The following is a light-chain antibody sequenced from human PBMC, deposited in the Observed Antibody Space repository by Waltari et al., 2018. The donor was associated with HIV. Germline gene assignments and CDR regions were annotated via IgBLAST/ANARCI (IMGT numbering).Light chain of an antibody. J-gene: IGKJ1*01. Sequence: DIVMTQTPLSLSVTPGQPASISCKSSQSLLHSDGKTYVYWYLQRPGQPPQPLMYEVSTRFAGVPDRFSGSGSGTDFTLRISRVEAEDVGVYYCMQTVQLSWTFGQGTKVQIK. V-gene: IGKV2D-29*01. CDR2: EVS. CDR1: QSLLHSDGKTY. CDR3: MQTVQLSWT.